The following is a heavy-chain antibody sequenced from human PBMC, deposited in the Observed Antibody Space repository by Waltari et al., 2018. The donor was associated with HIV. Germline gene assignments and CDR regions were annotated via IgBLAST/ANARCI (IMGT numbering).Heavy chain of an antibody. CDR1: GGSISSSSYY. Sequence: QQQLQESGPGPVKPSETLSLTCTVSGGSISSSSYYWAWLRQSPGKGLEWIGSLFHSGRTSDGPSVRSRATMAGSMSAHRFSLKLTSVTATDTAVYFCARHCRQKGWLPQLKYYYGMDVWGQGTTVIVSS. J-gene: IGHJ6*02. CDR3: ARHCRQKGWLPQLKYYYGMDV. D-gene: IGHD1-1*01. V-gene: IGHV4-39*01. CDR2: LFHSGRT.